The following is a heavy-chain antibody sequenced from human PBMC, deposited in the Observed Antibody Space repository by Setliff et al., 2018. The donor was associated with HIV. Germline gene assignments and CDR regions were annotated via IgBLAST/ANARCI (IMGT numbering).Heavy chain of an antibody. D-gene: IGHD6-19*01. CDR3: ARDLYSSGWYGLYYYGIVV. J-gene: IGHJ6*02. Sequence: PSETLSLTCTVSGGSISSSSYYWGWIRQPPGKGLEWIGSIYYSGSTYYNPSLKSRVTISVDTSKNQFSLKLSSVTAADTAVYYCARDLYSSGWYGLYYYGIVVWGQGTTVTVSS. CDR2: IYYSGST. V-gene: IGHV4-39*07. CDR1: GGSISSSSYY.